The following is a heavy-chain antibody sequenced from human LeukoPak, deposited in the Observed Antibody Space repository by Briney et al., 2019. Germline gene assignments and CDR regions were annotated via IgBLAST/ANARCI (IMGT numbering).Heavy chain of an antibody. Sequence: PSETLSLTCTVSGGSISSYYWSWIRQPPGKGLEWIGYIYYSGSTNYNPSLKSRVTISVDTSKNQFSLKLSSVTAADTAVYYCAKLYGSGSYLVFDYWGQGTLVTVSS. V-gene: IGHV4-59*08. CDR2: IYYSGST. D-gene: IGHD3-10*01. CDR1: GGSISSYY. J-gene: IGHJ4*02. CDR3: AKLYGSGSYLVFDY.